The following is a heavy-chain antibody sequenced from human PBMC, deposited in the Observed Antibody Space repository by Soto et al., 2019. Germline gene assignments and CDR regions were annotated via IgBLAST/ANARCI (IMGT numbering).Heavy chain of an antibody. D-gene: IGHD5-12*01. Sequence: EVQLVESGGGLVQPGGSLRLSCAASGFSFSDHYMDWVRQAPGKGLEWVGRIRNKANSHTTEYAASVKGRFTISRDDSKNSLYLQMNSLKTEDTAVYYCAREDSGSWMAFDYWGQGTLVTVSS. CDR1: GFSFSDHY. CDR3: AREDSGSWMAFDY. J-gene: IGHJ4*02. CDR2: IRNKANSHTT. V-gene: IGHV3-72*01.